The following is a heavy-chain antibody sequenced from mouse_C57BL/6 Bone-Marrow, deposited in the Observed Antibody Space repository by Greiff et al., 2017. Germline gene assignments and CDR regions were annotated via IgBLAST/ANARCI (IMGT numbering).Heavy chain of an antibody. CDR3: ARSGATMITTGYAMDY. J-gene: IGHJ4*01. V-gene: IGHV1-4*01. CDR1: GYTFTSYT. CDR2: INPSSGYT. D-gene: IGHD2-4*01. Sequence: VQLQQSGAELARPGASVKMSCKASGYTFTSYTMHWVKQRPGQGLEWIGYINPSSGYTKYNQKFKDKATLTADKSSSTAYMQLSSLTSEDSAVYYCARSGATMITTGYAMDYWGQGTSVTVSS.